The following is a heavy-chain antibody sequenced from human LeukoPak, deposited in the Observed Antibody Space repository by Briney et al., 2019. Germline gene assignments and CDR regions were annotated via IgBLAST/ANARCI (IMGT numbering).Heavy chain of an antibody. D-gene: IGHD6-13*01. J-gene: IGHJ2*01. Sequence: GGSLRLSCAASGFTFSTYSMNWVRQSPGKGLEWVSFISSSNSYIYYGDSVKGRFTISRENAKNSLYLQMNSLRDGDTAVYYCAREGLSSSWDNWYFDLWGRGTLVTVSS. CDR2: ISSSNSYI. CDR3: AREGLSSSWDNWYFDL. V-gene: IGHV3-21*01. CDR1: GFTFSTYS.